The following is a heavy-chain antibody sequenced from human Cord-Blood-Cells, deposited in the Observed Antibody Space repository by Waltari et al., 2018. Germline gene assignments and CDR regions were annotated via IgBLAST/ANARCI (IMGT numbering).Heavy chain of an antibody. CDR2: ISPIFGTA. CDR3: ARESDYYDSSGYYYAFDI. V-gene: IGHV1-69*01. D-gene: IGHD3-22*01. CDR1: GGTFSSYA. Sequence: QVQLVQSGAEVKKPGSSVKVTCKASGGTFSSYAISWVRQAPGQGVEWMGGISPIFGTANYAQKFQGRVTITADESTSTAYMELSSLRSEDTAVYYCARESDYYDSSGYYYAFDIWGQGTMVTVSS. J-gene: IGHJ3*02.